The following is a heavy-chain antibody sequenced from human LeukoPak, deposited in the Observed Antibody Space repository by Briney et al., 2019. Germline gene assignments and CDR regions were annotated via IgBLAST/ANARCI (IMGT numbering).Heavy chain of an antibody. CDR1: GFTFSSYG. J-gene: IGHJ4*02. CDR2: ISYDGSNK. Sequence: HTGRSLRLSCAASGFTFSSYGMHWVRQAPGKGLEWVAVISYDGSNKYYADSVKGRFTISRDNAKNSLYLQMNSLRAEDTAVYYCARDRIAVAGEFDYWGQGTLVTVSS. V-gene: IGHV3-30*03. CDR3: ARDRIAVAGEFDY. D-gene: IGHD6-19*01.